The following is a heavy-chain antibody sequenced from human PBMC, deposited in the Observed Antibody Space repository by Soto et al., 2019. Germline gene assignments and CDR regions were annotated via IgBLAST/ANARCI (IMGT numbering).Heavy chain of an antibody. CDR3: AKSHITLAAAGTPLDY. V-gene: IGHV3-30*18. D-gene: IGHD6-13*01. CDR2: ISYDGSNK. Sequence: QVQLVESGGGVVQPGRSLRLSCAASGFTFSSYGMHWVRQAPGKGLEWVAVISYDGSNKYYADSVKGRFTISRDNSKNTLYQQMNRLRAEDTAVYYCAKSHITLAAAGTPLDYWGQGTLVTVSS. J-gene: IGHJ4*02. CDR1: GFTFSSYG.